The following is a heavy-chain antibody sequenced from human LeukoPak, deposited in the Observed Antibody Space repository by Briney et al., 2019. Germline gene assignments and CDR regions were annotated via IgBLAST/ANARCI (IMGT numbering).Heavy chain of an antibody. D-gene: IGHD4-17*01. V-gene: IGHV4-59*08. CDR2: INHSGST. CDR1: GGSISTYY. J-gene: IGHJ4*02. Sequence: SETLSLTCTVSGGSISTYYWSWIRQPPGKGLEWIGEINHSGSTNYNPSLKSRVTISVDTSKNQFSLKLSSVTAADTAVYYCARHPTVFDYWGQGTLVTVSS. CDR3: ARHPTVFDY.